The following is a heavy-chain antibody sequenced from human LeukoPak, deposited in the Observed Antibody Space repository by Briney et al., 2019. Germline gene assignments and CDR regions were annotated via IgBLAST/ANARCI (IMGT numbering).Heavy chain of an antibody. D-gene: IGHD4-23*01. Sequence: PGKSLRLSCAASGFTFHNYALHWVRQAPGKGLEWVAVVSYDGSYKDYADSVKGRLTISRDNSRNTLYLQMNSLRPQDTAVYYCARGARKGDDYGGFFDYWGQGTLVTVSS. CDR3: ARGARKGDDYGGFFDY. CDR1: GFTFHNYA. CDR2: VSYDGSYK. V-gene: IGHV3-30*04. J-gene: IGHJ4*02.